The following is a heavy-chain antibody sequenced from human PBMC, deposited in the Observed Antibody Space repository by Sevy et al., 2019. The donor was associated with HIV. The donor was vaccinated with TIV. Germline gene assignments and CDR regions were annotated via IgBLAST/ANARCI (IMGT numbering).Heavy chain of an antibody. CDR1: GGTFSSYA. CDR3: ARDRRATGYSSVWYPNWFDP. CDR2: IIPIFGTA. J-gene: IGHJ5*02. V-gene: IGHV1-69*06. Sequence: ASVKVSCKASGGTFSSYAISWVRQAPGQGLEWMGGIIPIFGTANYAQKFQGRVTITADKSTSTAYMELSSLRSEDTAVYYCARDRRATGYSSVWYPNWFDPWGQGTLVTVSS. D-gene: IGHD6-19*01.